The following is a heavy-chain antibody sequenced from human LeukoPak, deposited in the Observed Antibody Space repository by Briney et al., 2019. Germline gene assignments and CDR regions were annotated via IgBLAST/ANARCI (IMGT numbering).Heavy chain of an antibody. CDR1: GGTFSSYA. CDR2: IIPIFGTT. J-gene: IGHJ3*02. CDR3: ARVWCSGGSCYSSRGAFDI. V-gene: IGHV1-69*06. Sequence: ASVKVSCKASGGTFSSYAISWVRQAPGQGLEWMGGIIPIFGTTNYAQKFQDRVTITADKSTSTAYMELSSLRYEDTAVYYCARVWCSGGSCYSSRGAFDIWGQGTMVTVSS. D-gene: IGHD2-15*01.